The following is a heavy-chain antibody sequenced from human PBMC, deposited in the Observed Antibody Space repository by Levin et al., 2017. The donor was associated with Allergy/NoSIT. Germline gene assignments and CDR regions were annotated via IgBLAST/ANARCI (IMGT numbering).Heavy chain of an antibody. CDR1: GGSISSSSYY. CDR2: VYYSGRN. Sequence: SETLSLTCTVSGGSISSSSYYWGWIRQPPGKGLEWIGTVYYSGRNYGNPSLKSRVTISVDTSKNHFSLKLSSVTAADTAVYYCARLEYNSGWPDYWGQGTLVTVSS. CDR3: ARLEYNSGWPDY. V-gene: IGHV4-39*02. D-gene: IGHD6-19*01. J-gene: IGHJ4*02.